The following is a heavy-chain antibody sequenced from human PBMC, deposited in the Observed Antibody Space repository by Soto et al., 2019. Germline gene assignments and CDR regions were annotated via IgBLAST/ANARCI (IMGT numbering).Heavy chain of an antibody. V-gene: IGHV5-51*01. CDR2: IYPGDSDT. CDR1: GCSFSSYW. D-gene: IGHD3-22*01. J-gene: IGHJ4*02. CDR3: ARLYYYYSSGALYRYFDY. Sequence: PGESLKISCKGSGCSFSSYWIGWGRQMPGKGLEWMGIIYPGDSDTRYSPSFQGQVTISADKSISTAYLQWSSLKASDTAMYYCARLYYYYSSGALYRYFDYWCQGTLVTVFS.